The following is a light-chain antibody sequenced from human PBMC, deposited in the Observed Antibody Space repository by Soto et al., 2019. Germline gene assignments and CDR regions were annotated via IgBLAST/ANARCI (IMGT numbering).Light chain of an antibody. J-gene: IGKJ4*01. CDR3: HQYDNSPLT. CDR2: GAS. CDR1: QSVSSRY. V-gene: IGKV3-20*01. Sequence: EIVLTQSPGTLSLSPGESATLSCRASQSVSSRYLGWYQQRPGQAPRLLIYGASSRATGIPDRFSGRGSGTDFTLTISRLEPEDFAVYYCHQYDNSPLTFGGGTKVDIK.